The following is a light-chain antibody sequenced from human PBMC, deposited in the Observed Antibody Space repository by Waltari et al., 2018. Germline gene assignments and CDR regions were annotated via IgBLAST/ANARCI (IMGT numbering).Light chain of an antibody. V-gene: IGLV1-47*01. Sequence: QSVLPPPPPASGPPGQRVTLPCSGSNATTGSHYLYWYQQFPGTAPKLLICRDNQRPSGVPDRFSGSKSGTSASLVISGLRSEDDADYYCATWDNSLSGRVFGGGTRVTVL. CDR3: ATWDNSLSGRV. CDR2: RDN. CDR1: NATTGSHY. J-gene: IGLJ3*02.